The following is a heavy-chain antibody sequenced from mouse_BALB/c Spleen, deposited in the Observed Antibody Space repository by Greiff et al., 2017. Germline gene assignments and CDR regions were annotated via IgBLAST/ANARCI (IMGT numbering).Heavy chain of an antibody. J-gene: IGHJ3*01. CDR2: INPGSGGT. CDR3: ARKSYYDYDGGFAY. D-gene: IGHD2-4*01. Sequence: QVQLQQSGAELVRPGTSVKVSCKASGYAFTNYLIEWVKQRPGQGLEWIGVINPGSGGTNYNEKFKGKATLTADKSSSTAYMQLSSLTSDDSAVYFCARKSYYDYDGGFAYWGQGTLVTVSA. V-gene: IGHV1-54*01. CDR1: GYAFTNYL.